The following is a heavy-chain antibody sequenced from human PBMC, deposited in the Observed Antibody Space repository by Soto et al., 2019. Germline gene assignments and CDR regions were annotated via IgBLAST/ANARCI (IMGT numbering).Heavy chain of an antibody. CDR3: ARVTIFGVVDFDY. Sequence: SETLSLTCAVYGGSFSGYYWSWIRQPPGKGLEWIGEINHSGSTNYNPSLKSRVTISVDTSKNQFSLKLSSVTAADTAVYYCARVTIFGVVDFDYWGQGTLVTVSS. CDR2: INHSGST. CDR1: GGSFSGYY. J-gene: IGHJ4*02. V-gene: IGHV4-34*01. D-gene: IGHD3-3*01.